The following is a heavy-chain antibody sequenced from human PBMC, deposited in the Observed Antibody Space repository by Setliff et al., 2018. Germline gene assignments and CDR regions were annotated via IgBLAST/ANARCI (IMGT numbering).Heavy chain of an antibody. J-gene: IGHJ3*01. CDR3: AKDKYSFGSGIYWNSFDL. CDR2: VYHRGTT. D-gene: IGHD3-10*01. V-gene: IGHV4-39*02. Sequence: SETLSLTCTVSNGSLNRNGYYWAWVRQPPGKGLEWIASVYHRGTTYYNPSLKSRVTTSVDTSKNQFSLKLISVTAADTAVYYCAKDKYSFGSGIYWNSFDLWGQGTMVT. CDR1: NGSLNRNGYY.